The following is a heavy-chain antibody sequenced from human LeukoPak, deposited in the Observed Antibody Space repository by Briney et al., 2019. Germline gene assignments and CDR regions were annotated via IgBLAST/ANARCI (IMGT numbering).Heavy chain of an antibody. D-gene: IGHD1-26*01. Sequence: SETLSLTCAVYGGSFSGYYWSWIRQPPGKGLEWIGSIYHSGSTYYNPSLKSRVTISVDTSKNQFSLKLSSVTAADTAVYYCARDGSGSFFDYWGQGTLVTVSS. CDR1: GGSFSGYY. J-gene: IGHJ4*02. CDR3: ARDGSGSFFDY. CDR2: IYHSGST. V-gene: IGHV4-34*01.